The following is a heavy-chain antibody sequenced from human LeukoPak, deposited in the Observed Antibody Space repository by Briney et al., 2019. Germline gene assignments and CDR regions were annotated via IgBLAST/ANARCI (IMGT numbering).Heavy chain of an antibody. V-gene: IGHV4-4*07. CDR3: ARVDYGGKLNYYYYMDV. CDR2: IYISGST. CDR1: GGSISSYY. J-gene: IGHJ6*03. D-gene: IGHD4-23*01. Sequence: SETLSLTCTVSGGSISSYYWSWIRQPAGKGLEWIGRIYISGSTNYNPSLKSRVTMSVDTSKNQFSLKLSSVTAADTAVYYCARVDYGGKLNYYYYMDVWGKGTTVTVSS.